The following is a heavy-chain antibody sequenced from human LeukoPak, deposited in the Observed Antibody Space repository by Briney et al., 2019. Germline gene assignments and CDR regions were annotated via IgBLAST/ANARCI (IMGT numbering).Heavy chain of an antibody. CDR3: ARSLWRDAFDI. CDR1: GFTFNSYG. Sequence: GGSLRLSCAASGFTFNSYGMHWVRQAPGKGLEWVANIKQDGSEKYYVDSVKGRFTISRDNAKNSLYLQMNSLRAEDTAVYYCARSLWRDAFDIWGQGTMVTVSS. J-gene: IGHJ3*02. V-gene: IGHV3-7*01. D-gene: IGHD2-21*01. CDR2: IKQDGSEK.